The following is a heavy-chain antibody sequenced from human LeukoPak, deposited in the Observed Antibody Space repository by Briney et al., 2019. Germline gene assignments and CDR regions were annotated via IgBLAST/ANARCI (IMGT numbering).Heavy chain of an antibody. J-gene: IGHJ4*02. Sequence: SETLSLTCAVYGGSFSGYYWSWIRQPPGKGLEWIGEINHSGSTNYNPSLKSRVTISVDTSKNQFSLKLSSVTAADTAVYYCARRGGTTVVTNYFDYWGQGTLVTVSS. CDR1: GGSFSGYY. CDR3: ARRGGTTVVTNYFDY. V-gene: IGHV4-34*01. CDR2: INHSGST. D-gene: IGHD4-23*01.